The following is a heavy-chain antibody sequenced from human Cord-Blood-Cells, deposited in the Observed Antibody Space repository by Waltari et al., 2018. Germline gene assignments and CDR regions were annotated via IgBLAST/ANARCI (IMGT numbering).Heavy chain of an antibody. D-gene: IGHD2-2*01. CDR1: GGSFSGSY. CDR3: ARGRKLLGYCSSTSCHNGLINWFDP. Sequence: QVQLQQWGAGLLKPSETLSLTCAVYGGSFSGSYWSWLRQPPGQGPEWIGEINTSGSTNYNPSLKSRVTISVDTSKNQFSLKLSSVTAADTAVYYCARGRKLLGYCSSTSCHNGLINWFDPWGQGTLVTVSS. V-gene: IGHV4-34*01. CDR2: INTSGST. J-gene: IGHJ5*02.